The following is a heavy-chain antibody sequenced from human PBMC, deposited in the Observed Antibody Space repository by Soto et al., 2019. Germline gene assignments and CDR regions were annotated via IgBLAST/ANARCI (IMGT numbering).Heavy chain of an antibody. D-gene: IGHD7-27*01. J-gene: IGHJ6*02. CDR3: AKQNLGLGMDV. V-gene: IGHV3-30*18. Sequence: VQLVESGGGVVQPGRSLRLSCAASGFTFSSYGMHWVRQAPGKGLEWVVVISYDGSKKYYADSVKGRFTISRDNSKNTLYLQMNSLRAEDTAVYYCAKQNLGLGMDVWGQGTTVTVSS. CDR1: GFTFSSYG. CDR2: ISYDGSKK.